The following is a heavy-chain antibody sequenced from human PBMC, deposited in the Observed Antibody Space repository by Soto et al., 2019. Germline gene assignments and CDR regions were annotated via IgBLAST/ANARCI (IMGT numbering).Heavy chain of an antibody. Sequence: GGSLRLSCAASGFTFSRYSMNWVRQAPGKGLEWVSSISSTTNYIYYADSMKGRFTVSRDNAKNSVYLDMNSLSAEDTAVYYCARESEDPTSNFDYWGQGTLVTVSS. CDR1: GFTFSRYS. J-gene: IGHJ4*02. CDR3: ARESEDPTSNFDY. V-gene: IGHV3-21*01. CDR2: ISSTTNYI.